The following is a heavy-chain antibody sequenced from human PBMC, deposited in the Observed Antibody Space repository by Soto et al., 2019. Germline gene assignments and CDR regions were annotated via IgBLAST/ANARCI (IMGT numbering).Heavy chain of an antibody. D-gene: IGHD3-22*01. CDR1: GFPFTKAL. CDR2: IRSKTSSETR. Sequence: GGSLRLSCAASGFPFTKALMTWVGQAPGKGLEWVGRIRSKTSSETREYAAPVKGRFTISRDDSKNMLYLEMNSLKIEDTGVYYCTTDGFTGIVGIWGQGTMVTVSS. V-gene: IGHV3-15*01. CDR3: TTDGFTGIVGI. J-gene: IGHJ3*02.